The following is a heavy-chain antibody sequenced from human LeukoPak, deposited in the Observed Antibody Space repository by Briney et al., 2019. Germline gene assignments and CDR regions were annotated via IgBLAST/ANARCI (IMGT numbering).Heavy chain of an antibody. CDR2: IYYSGST. CDR1: GDSISSPLYY. V-gene: IGHV4-39*02. Sequence: SETLSLICTVSGDSISSPLYYWGWIRQPPGKGLEWIGSIYYSGSTYYNPPLKSRVTISVDTSKNHFSLKLSSVTAADTAVYYCARSHTRGPEVALMDYWGQGTLVTVSS. J-gene: IGHJ4*02. CDR3: ARSHTRGPEVALMDY. D-gene: IGHD3-10*01.